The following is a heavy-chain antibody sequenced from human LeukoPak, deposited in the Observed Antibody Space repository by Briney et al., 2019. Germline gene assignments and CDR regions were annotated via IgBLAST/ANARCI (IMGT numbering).Heavy chain of an antibody. CDR3: ARRAYGSRSPAAPYDSDY. CDR2: ISSSSGTR. V-gene: IGHV3-48*02. J-gene: IGHJ4*02. CDR1: GFTFSSYS. D-gene: IGHD3-10*01. Sequence: GGSLRLSCAASGFTFSSYSMNWVRQAPGKGLEWVSYISSSSGTRYYADSVKGRFTISRDNAKNSLYLQMNSLRDEDTAVYYCARRAYGSRSPAAPYDSDYWGQGTLVTVSS.